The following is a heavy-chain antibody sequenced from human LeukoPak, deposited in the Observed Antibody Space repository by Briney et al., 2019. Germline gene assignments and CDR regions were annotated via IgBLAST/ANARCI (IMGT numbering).Heavy chain of an antibody. V-gene: IGHV3-23*01. J-gene: IGHJ4*02. CDR3: AKYPLYYDSSGYYYPYYFDY. D-gene: IGHD3-22*01. Sequence: GGSLRLSCAASGFTFSSYGMSWVRQAPGKGLEWVSVISSSGGTTYYADSVKGRFTISRDNSKNTLYLQMNTLRAEDTAVYYCAKYPLYYDSSGYYYPYYFDYWGQGTLVTVSS. CDR1: GFTFSSYG. CDR2: ISSSGGTT.